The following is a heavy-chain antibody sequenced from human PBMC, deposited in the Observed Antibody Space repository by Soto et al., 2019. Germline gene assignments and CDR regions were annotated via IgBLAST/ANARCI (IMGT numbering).Heavy chain of an antibody. CDR2: IKSKTDGGTT. Sequence: GGSLRLSCAASGFTFSNALMSWVRQAPGKGLEWVGRIKSKTDGGTTDYAAPVKGRFTISRDDSKNTLYLQMNSLKTEDTAVYYCTTRLRGYYGPFDYWGQGTLVTVSS. V-gene: IGHV3-15*01. CDR3: TTRLRGYYGPFDY. J-gene: IGHJ4*02. CDR1: GFTFSNAL. D-gene: IGHD3-3*01.